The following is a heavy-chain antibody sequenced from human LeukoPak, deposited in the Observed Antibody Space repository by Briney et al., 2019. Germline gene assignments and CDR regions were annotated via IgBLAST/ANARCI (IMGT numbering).Heavy chain of an antibody. Sequence: PSETLSLTCTVSGYPISSGYYWGWIRQPPGKGLEWIGSIYRSGSTYYNPSLKSRVTISVDTSKNQFSLKLSSVTAADTAVYYCARFYGDYARYMDVWGKGTTVTVSS. D-gene: IGHD4-17*01. V-gene: IGHV4-38-2*02. CDR2: IYRSGST. CDR3: ARFYGDYARYMDV. CDR1: GYPISSGYY. J-gene: IGHJ6*03.